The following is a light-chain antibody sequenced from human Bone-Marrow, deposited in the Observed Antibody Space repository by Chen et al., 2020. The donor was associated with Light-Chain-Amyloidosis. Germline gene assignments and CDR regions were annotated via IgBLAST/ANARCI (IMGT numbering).Light chain of an antibody. CDR2: AAS. J-gene: IGKJ4*01. CDR3: QQTNSFPPT. Sequence: DIQMTQSPSSVSASVGDRVTITCRESQGISSWLAWYQQKPGKAPKLLVYAASSLQSGVPSRCSGRVSGTYFTLTISSLQPEDFAAYYCQQTNSFPPTFGGGTKVEIK. CDR1: QGISSW. V-gene: IGKV1-12*01.